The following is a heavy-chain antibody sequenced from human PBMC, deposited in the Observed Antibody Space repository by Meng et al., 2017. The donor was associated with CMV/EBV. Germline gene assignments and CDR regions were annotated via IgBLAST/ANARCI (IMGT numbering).Heavy chain of an antibody. CDR2: ISYDGSNK. Sequence: GESLKISCAASGFTFSSYWMHWVRQAPGKGLEWVAVISYDGSNKYYADSVKGRFTISRDNSKNTLYLQMNSLRAEDTAVYYCARDQPLLYTNYYGSGSLHGFYYYYGMDVWGQGTTVTVSS. J-gene: IGHJ6*02. CDR1: GFTFSSYW. CDR3: ARDQPLLYTNYYGSGSLHGFYYYYGMDV. D-gene: IGHD3-10*01. V-gene: IGHV3-30*03.